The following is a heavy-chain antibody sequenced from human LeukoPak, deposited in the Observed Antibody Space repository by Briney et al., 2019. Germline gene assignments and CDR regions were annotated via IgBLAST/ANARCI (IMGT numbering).Heavy chain of an antibody. V-gene: IGHV1-2*02. CDR3: ARDWLHPFNWSDP. D-gene: IGHD3-9*01. CDR2: INPNSGGT. CDR1: GYTFTGYY. Sequence: ASVKVSCKASGYTFTGYYMHWVRQAPGQGLEWMGWINPNSGGTNYAQKFQGRVTMTRDTSISTAYMELSRLRSDDTAVYYCARDWLHPFNWSDPWGQGTLVTVSS. J-gene: IGHJ5*02.